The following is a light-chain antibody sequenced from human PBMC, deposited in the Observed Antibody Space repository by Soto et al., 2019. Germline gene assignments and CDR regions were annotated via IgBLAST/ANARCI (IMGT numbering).Light chain of an antibody. CDR1: QSVSSSY. Sequence: EIVLTQSPGTLSLSPGERATLSCRASQSVSSSYLAWYQQKPGQAPRLLIYGASSRATGIPDRFSGSGSGTDLTLTISRLEPDDFAVYYCHHYGSSPRTFGQGTKVEIK. CDR3: HHYGSSPRT. J-gene: IGKJ1*01. V-gene: IGKV3-20*01. CDR2: GAS.